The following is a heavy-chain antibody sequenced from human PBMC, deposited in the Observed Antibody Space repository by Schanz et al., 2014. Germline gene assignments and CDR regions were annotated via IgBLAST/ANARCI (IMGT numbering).Heavy chain of an antibody. V-gene: IGHV3-23*04. CDR2: ISDSGDTA. CDR1: GFTFSIYA. J-gene: IGHJ6*03. Sequence: EVQLVESGGGLVQPGGSLRLSCSASGFTFSIYAMHWVRQAPGKGLEWVSLISDSGDTAYYADSVKGRFTISRDNSKNTLYLQMKSLRAEDTAVYYCARVKYCTITRCYRTETEGIYYMDVWGKGTTVTVSS. D-gene: IGHD2-2*01. CDR3: ARVKYCTITRCYRTETEGIYYMDV.